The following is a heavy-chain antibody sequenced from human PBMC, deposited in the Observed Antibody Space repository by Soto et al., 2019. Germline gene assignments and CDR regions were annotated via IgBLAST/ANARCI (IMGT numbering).Heavy chain of an antibody. D-gene: IGHD5-12*01. CDR1: GFTFSSYG. Sequence: QLQLVESGGGGVQPGRSLRLSCAASGFTFSSYGMHWARQAPGKGLEWVAVISYDGSNKYYADSVKGRFTLARDNCQDTLYLQMTSLRVEDTAGYYCAKGSIGYDIDSWGQGTLVTVSS. CDR2: ISYDGSNK. J-gene: IGHJ4*02. CDR3: AKGSIGYDIDS. V-gene: IGHV3-30*18.